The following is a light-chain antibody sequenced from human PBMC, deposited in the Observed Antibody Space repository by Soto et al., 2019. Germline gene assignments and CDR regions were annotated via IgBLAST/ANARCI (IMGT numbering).Light chain of an antibody. CDR3: QQYNNWPWT. CDR1: QSVSSN. Sequence: EVVMTQSPATLSLSPGERATPSCRASQSVSSNLAWYQQKPGQAPRLLIYGASTRATGIPARFSGSGSGTEFTLTISSLQSEDFAVYYCQQYNNWPWTFGQGTKVDI. J-gene: IGKJ1*01. CDR2: GAS. V-gene: IGKV3-15*01.